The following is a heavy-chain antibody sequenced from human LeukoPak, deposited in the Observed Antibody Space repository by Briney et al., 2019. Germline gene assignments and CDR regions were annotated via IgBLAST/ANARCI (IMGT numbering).Heavy chain of an antibody. V-gene: IGHV3-7*01. Sequence: PGGSLRLSCAASEFTFSTYWMSWVRQAPGKGREWVASIKQDGSEKYYVDSVKGRFTISRDNAKNSVYLQMNSLRAEDMAVYYCARRAANYDFWSGYNVWGKGTTVTVSS. J-gene: IGHJ6*04. CDR2: IKQDGSEK. D-gene: IGHD3-3*01. CDR3: ARRAANYDFWSGYNV. CDR1: EFTFSTYW.